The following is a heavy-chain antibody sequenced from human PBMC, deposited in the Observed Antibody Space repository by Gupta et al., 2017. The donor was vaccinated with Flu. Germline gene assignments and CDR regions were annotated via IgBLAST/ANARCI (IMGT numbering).Heavy chain of an antibody. CDR1: GFTFSSYG. CDR3: ARNSGSYSSGADY. V-gene: IGHV3-33*01. D-gene: IGHD1-26*01. CDR2: IWYDGSNK. J-gene: IGHJ4*02. Sequence: QVQLVESGGGVVQPGRSLRLSCAASGFTFSSYGMHWVRQAPGKGLELVAVIWYDGSNKYYADSVKGRFTISRDNSKNTLYLQMNSLRAEDTAVYYCARNSGSYSSGADYWGQGTLVTVSS.